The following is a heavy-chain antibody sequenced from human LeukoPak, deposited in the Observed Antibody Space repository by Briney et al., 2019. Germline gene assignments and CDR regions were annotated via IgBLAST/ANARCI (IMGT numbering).Heavy chain of an antibody. V-gene: IGHV3-23*01. CDR3: AKTTVGYSSGRYPGWPADC. Sequence: GSLRVSCEASGYTFITYMIYWGRQAPGEGLEWVSKIYGSGGCTYYADSVKGRFTISRDNSKNTVYLQMNSLTADDTAVYYCAKTTVGYSSGRYPGWPADCWGQGTLVTVSS. CDR1: GYTFITYM. D-gene: IGHD6-19*01. CDR2: IYGSGGCT. J-gene: IGHJ4*02.